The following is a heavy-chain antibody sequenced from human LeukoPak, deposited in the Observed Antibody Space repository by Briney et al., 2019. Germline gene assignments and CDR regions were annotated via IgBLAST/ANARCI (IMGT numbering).Heavy chain of an antibody. CDR1: GFTFDDYA. J-gene: IGHJ6*02. V-gene: IGHV3-43D*04. D-gene: IGHD6-13*01. CDR2: ISWTGDST. Sequence: GGSLRLSCTASGFTFDDYAMHWVRQAPGKGLEWVSLISWTGDSTYYADSVKGRFTISRDNAKNSLYLQMNSLRAEDTAVYYCASGPGIAAAGTPYYYYGMDVWGQGTTVTVSS. CDR3: ASGPGIAAAGTPYYYYGMDV.